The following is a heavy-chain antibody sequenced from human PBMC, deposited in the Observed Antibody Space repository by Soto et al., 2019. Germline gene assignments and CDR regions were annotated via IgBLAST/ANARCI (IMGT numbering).Heavy chain of an antibody. D-gene: IGHD7-27*01. CDR2: INPNSGGT. Sequence: ASVKVSCKASGYTFTGYYMHWVRQAPGQGLEWMGWINPNSGGTNYAQKFQGWVTMTRDTSISTAYMELSRLRSDDTAVYYCARGGAKLGIGAFDIWGQGTMVTVSS. J-gene: IGHJ3*02. CDR3: ARGGAKLGIGAFDI. CDR1: GYTFTGYY. V-gene: IGHV1-2*04.